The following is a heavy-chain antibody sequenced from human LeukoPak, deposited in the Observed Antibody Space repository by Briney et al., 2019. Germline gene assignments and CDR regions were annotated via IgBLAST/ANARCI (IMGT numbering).Heavy chain of an antibody. CDR2: IDIDGSST. Sequence: PGGSLRLSCAASGFTFSSYWMHWVRQAPGKGLVWVSRIDIDGSSTTYADSVKGRFTSSRDNAKNMLYLQINSLRAEDTAVYYCARGYRDAFDIWGQGTMVTVSS. J-gene: IGHJ3*02. V-gene: IGHV3-74*01. D-gene: IGHD1-14*01. CDR3: ARGYRDAFDI. CDR1: GFTFSSYW.